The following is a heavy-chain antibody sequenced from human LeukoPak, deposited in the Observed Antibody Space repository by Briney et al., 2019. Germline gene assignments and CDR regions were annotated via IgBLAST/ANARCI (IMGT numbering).Heavy chain of an antibody. V-gene: IGHV3-48*01. J-gene: IGHJ4*02. Sequence: PGGSLRLSCVVSGFPFTNNPMNWVRQAPGKGLEWVSYISNDITTTYYAESVKGRFTISRDNAENSLYLQMNSLRVEDTAVYYCARDGGKSYDIDYWGQGTLVTVSS. CDR2: ISNDITTT. CDR1: GFPFTNNP. D-gene: IGHD5-18*01. CDR3: ARDGGKSYDIDY.